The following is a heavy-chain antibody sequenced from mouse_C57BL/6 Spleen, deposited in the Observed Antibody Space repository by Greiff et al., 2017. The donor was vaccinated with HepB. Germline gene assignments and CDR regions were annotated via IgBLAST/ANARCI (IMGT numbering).Heavy chain of an antibody. CDR1: GFTFSDYG. D-gene: IGHD2-4*01. CDR2: ISSGSSTI. V-gene: IGHV5-17*01. CDR3: ARYYYDYDYAMDY. Sequence: EVQLVESGGGLVKPGGSLKLSCAASGFTFSDYGMHWVRQAPEKGLEWVAYISSGSSTIYYADTVKGRFTISRDNAKNTRFLQMTSLRSEDTAMDYCARYYYDYDYAMDYWGQGTSVTVSS. J-gene: IGHJ4*01.